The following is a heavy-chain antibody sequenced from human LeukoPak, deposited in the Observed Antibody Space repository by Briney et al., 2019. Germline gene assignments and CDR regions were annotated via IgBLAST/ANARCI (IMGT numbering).Heavy chain of an antibody. CDR3: AKGWSGYYFDY. CDR2: ISSSSSYI. V-gene: IGHV3-21*01. Sequence: PGGSLRLSCAASGFTFSSYSMNWVRQAPGKGLEWVSSISSSSSYIYYADSVKGRFTISRDNSKNTLYLQMNSLRAEDTALYYCAKGWSGYYFDYWGQGTLVTVSS. D-gene: IGHD3-3*01. J-gene: IGHJ4*02. CDR1: GFTFSSYS.